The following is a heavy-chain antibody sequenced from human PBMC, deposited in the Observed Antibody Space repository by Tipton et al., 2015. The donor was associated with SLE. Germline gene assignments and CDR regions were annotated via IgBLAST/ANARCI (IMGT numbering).Heavy chain of an antibody. CDR1: GGSISPYS. CDR2: VFHSGST. CDR3: ARRGQQLGRSWFDP. J-gene: IGHJ5*02. Sequence: TLSITCSVSGGSISPYSWGWIRQSPGKGLEWIGEVFHSGSTYYNPSLKSRITISVDTSTNQFSLKLSSVTAADTAVYYCARRGQQLGRSWFDPWGQGTLVTVSS. D-gene: IGHD6-13*01. V-gene: IGHV4-59*08.